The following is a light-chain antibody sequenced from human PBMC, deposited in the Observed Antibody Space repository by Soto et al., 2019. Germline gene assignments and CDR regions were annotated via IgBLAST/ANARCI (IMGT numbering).Light chain of an antibody. Sequence: QSVMAQAASVSGSPGQSITISLAGTSSDIGGYNYVSWYQQHPGKAPKVMIYEVSNRPSGVSNRFSGSKSGNTASLTISGLQAEDEADYYCSSYTSSSTLYVFGSGTKVTVL. J-gene: IGLJ1*01. CDR1: SSDIGGYNY. CDR2: EVS. V-gene: IGLV2-14*01. CDR3: SSYTSSSTLYV.